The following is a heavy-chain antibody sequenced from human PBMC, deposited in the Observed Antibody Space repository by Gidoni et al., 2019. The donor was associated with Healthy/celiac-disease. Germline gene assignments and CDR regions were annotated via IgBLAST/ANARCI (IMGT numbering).Heavy chain of an antibody. CDR1: GGSISSYY. CDR3: ARDLTVTENWFDP. V-gene: IGHV4-59*01. Sequence: QVQLQESGPGLVKPSETLAITGTVSGGSISSYYWSWIRQPPGKVLEWIGYIYYSGSTNYNPSLKSRVTISVDTSKNQFSLKLSSVTAADTAVYYCARDLTVTENWFDPWGQGTLVTVSS. CDR2: IYYSGST. D-gene: IGHD4-17*01. J-gene: IGHJ5*02.